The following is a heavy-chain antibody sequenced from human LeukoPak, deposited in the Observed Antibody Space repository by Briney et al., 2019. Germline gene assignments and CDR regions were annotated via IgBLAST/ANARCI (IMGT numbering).Heavy chain of an antibody. CDR3: ARTVPGYQLPYYYYYMDV. D-gene: IGHD2-2*01. Sequence: SETLSLTCAVYGGSFSGYYWSWIRQPPGKGLEWIGEINHSGSTNYNPSLKSRVTISVDTSKNQFSLKLSSVTAADTAVYYCARTVPGYQLPYYYYYMDVWGKGTTVTISS. V-gene: IGHV4-34*01. J-gene: IGHJ6*03. CDR1: GGSFSGYY. CDR2: INHSGST.